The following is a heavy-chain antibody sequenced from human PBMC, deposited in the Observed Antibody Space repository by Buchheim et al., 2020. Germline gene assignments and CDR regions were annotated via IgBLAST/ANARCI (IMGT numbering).Heavy chain of an antibody. Sequence: EVHLVESGGGLVQPGGSLRLSCAASGFTFSDYWMNWVRQAPGKGLEWVARIKRDGSEKYYVDSVKGRFTISRDNAKNSLYLQMDSLRDEDTAVYYCAKGHCSGDSCYRGYWGQGTL. CDR1: GFTFSDYW. D-gene: IGHD2-21*02. CDR3: AKGHCSGDSCYRGY. CDR2: IKRDGSEK. V-gene: IGHV3-7*01. J-gene: IGHJ4*02.